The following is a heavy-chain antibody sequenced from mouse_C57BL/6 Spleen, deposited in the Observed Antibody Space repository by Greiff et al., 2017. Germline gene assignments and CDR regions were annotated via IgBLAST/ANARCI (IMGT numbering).Heavy chain of an antibody. V-gene: IGHV5-17*01. CDR1: GFTFSDYG. D-gene: IGHD1-2*01. CDR2: ISSGSSTI. J-gene: IGHJ4*01. CDR3: ASTARYY. Sequence: EVQLQESGGGLVKPGGSLKLSCAASGFTFSDYGMHWVRQAPEKGLEWVAYISSGSSTIYYADPVKGRFTISRDNAKNTLFLQMTSLRSEDTAMYYCASTARYYWGQGTSVTVSS.